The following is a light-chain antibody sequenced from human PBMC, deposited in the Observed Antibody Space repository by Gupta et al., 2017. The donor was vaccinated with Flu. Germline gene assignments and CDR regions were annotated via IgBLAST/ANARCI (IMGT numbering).Light chain of an antibody. J-gene: IGKJ2*03. CDR3: QQSFSTPS. Sequence: DIQMTQSPSSLSASVGDRVTITCRTSQSINTYLNWYQQRPGRPPKLLIYSASSLQGGVPSRFSGSGSGTDFTLTISSLQPEDFATYYCQQSFSTPSFGQGTRLEI. V-gene: IGKV1-39*01. CDR1: QSINTY. CDR2: SAS.